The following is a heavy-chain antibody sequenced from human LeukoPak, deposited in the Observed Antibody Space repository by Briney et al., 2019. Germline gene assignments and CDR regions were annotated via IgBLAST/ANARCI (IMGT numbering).Heavy chain of an antibody. CDR1: GYTFTSYD. Sequence: HRASVKVSCKASGYTFTSYDINWVRQATGQGLEWMGWMNPNSGNTSYAQKLQGRVTMTRNTSTSTAYMELRSLRSDDTAVYYCWRGGVGSYYYDYWGQGTLVTVSS. V-gene: IGHV1-8*01. CDR2: MNPNSGNT. CDR3: WRGGVGSYYYDY. J-gene: IGHJ4*01. D-gene: IGHD1-26*01.